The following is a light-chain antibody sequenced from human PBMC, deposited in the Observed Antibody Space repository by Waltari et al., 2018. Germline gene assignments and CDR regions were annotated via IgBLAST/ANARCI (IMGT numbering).Light chain of an antibody. CDR2: QAY. CDR1: QSISNW. V-gene: IGKV1-5*03. CDR3: QPYNSYSRT. J-gene: IGKJ1*01. Sequence: DIQMTQAHSTLSASVGDSVTITCRASQSISNWLAGYQQKPGKAPKLLIYQAYSLESGLPSRFRRSGSGTEFTLTISSLQPDDFATYYCQPYNSYSRTFGQGTKVEIK.